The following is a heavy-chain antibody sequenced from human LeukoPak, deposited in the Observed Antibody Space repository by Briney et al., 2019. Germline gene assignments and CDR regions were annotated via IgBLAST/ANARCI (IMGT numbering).Heavy chain of an antibody. D-gene: IGHD3-16*02. V-gene: IGHV4-59*01. CDR2: IYYSGST. Sequence: SETLSLTCTVSGGSISSYYWSWIRQPPGKGLEWIGYIYYSGSTNYNPSLKSRVTISVDTSKKQFSLKLSSVTAADTAVYYCARDSAVIYDAFDIWGQGTMVTVSS. CDR1: GGSISSYY. CDR3: ARDSAVIYDAFDI. J-gene: IGHJ3*02.